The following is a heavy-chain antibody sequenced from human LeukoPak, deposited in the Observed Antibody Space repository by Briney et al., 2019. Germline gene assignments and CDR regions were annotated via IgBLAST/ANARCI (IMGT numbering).Heavy chain of an antibody. CDR1: GFTFTSYT. V-gene: IGHV3-21*06. J-gene: IGHJ4*02. CDR2: ISSGSCFI. CDR3: ARSAVGTTTPLSY. D-gene: IGHD1-26*01. Sequence: GGSLRLSCAASGFTFTSYTMNWVRQAPGKGLEWVSLISSGSCFIYYADSVKGRFTISRDNAKNILYLQMNSLRVEDTAIYFCARSAVGTTTPLSYWGQGALVTVSS.